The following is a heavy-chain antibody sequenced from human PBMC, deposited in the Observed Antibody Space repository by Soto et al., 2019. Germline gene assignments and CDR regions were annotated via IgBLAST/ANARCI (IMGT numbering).Heavy chain of an antibody. D-gene: IGHD2-15*01. Sequence: PGGSLRLSCTASGFTFGDYAMSWFRQAPGKGLEWVGFIRSKAYGGTTEYAASVKGRFTISRDDSKSIAYLQMNSLKTEDTAVYYCVPDIVVVVAATQGGFDPWGQGTLVTVSS. CDR1: GFTFGDYA. CDR3: VPDIVVVVAATQGGFDP. V-gene: IGHV3-49*03. CDR2: IRSKAYGGTT. J-gene: IGHJ5*02.